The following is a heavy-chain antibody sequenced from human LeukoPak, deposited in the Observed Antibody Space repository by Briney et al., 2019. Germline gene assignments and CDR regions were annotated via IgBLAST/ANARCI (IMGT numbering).Heavy chain of an antibody. CDR2: ISSSSSTI. Sequence: GGSLRLSCAASGFTFSSYSMNWVRQAPGKGLEWVSYISSSSSTIYYADSVKGRFTISRDNAKNSLYLQMNSLRAEDTAVYYCARDRHDYVWGSYRPAAPSYFGYWGQGTLVTVSS. CDR3: ARDRHDYVWGSYRPAAPSYFGY. D-gene: IGHD3-16*02. J-gene: IGHJ4*02. CDR1: GFTFSSYS. V-gene: IGHV3-48*01.